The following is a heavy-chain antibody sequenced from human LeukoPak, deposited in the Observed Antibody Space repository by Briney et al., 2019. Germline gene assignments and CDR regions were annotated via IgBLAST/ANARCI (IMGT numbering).Heavy chain of an antibody. J-gene: IGHJ4*02. CDR2: FYHSGST. CDR1: GYSISSGYY. Sequence: SETLSLTCTVSGYSISSGYYWGWIRQPPGKGLEWIGSFYHSGSTYYNPSLKSPVTTSVDTSKNQFSLRMSSVTAADTAVFDFARDAVGVVGYGGERTLVTVSS. CDR3: ARDAVGVVGY. V-gene: IGHV4-38-2*02. D-gene: IGHD1-26*01.